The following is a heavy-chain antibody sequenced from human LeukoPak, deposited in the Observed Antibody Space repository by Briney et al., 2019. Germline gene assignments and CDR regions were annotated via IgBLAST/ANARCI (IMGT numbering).Heavy chain of an antibody. J-gene: IGHJ3*02. Sequence: PGGSLRLSCAASGFTFSSYWMHWVRQAPGKGLVWVSRINSDGSSTSYADSVKGRFTISRDNAKNTLYLQMNSLRAEDTAVYYCARTVYNWNDAVEDAFDIWGQGTMVIVSS. CDR1: GFTFSSYW. CDR3: ARTVYNWNDAVEDAFDI. D-gene: IGHD1-1*01. V-gene: IGHV3-74*01. CDR2: INSDGSST.